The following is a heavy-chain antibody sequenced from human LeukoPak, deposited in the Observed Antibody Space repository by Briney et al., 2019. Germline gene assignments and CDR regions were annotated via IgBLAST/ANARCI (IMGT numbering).Heavy chain of an antibody. J-gene: IGHJ4*02. CDR1: GFTFTTSA. CDR3: VRSTFIDY. V-gene: IGHV3-23*01. CDR2: ISDSARNA. Sequence: GGSLRLSCAASGFTFTTSAMSWVRQAPGKGLEWVSGISDSARNAYYADSVKGRFTISRDNSRNTLFLQMSTLRAEDTALYYCVRSTFIDYWGQGTLVTVSS.